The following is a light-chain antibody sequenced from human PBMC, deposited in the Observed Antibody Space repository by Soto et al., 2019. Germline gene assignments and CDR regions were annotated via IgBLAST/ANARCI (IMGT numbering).Light chain of an antibody. Sequence: QSVLTQPASVSGSPGQSITISCTGTSNDIGAYNYVSWYQQHPGKAPKLMIYDVTNRPSDVSDRFSGSKSGSTASLTISGLQTEDEAYYYCSSYTTSTSLLFGGGTKLTVL. CDR2: DVT. CDR3: SSYTTSTSLL. CDR1: SNDIGAYNY. V-gene: IGLV2-14*03. J-gene: IGLJ2*01.